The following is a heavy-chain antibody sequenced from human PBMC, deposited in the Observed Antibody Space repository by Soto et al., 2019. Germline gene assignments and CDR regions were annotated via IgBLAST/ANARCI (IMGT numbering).Heavy chain of an antibody. CDR1: GFTFSSYA. D-gene: IGHD3-3*01. Sequence: QVQLVESGGGVVQPGRSLRLSCAASGFTFSSYAMHWVRQTPGKGLEWVAVISYDGSNKYYADSVKGRFTISRDNSKNTLYLQMNSRRAEDTSVYYCASSHTIFGPIDYWGQGTLVTVSS. CDR3: ASSHTIFGPIDY. CDR2: ISYDGSNK. J-gene: IGHJ4*02. V-gene: IGHV3-30-3*01.